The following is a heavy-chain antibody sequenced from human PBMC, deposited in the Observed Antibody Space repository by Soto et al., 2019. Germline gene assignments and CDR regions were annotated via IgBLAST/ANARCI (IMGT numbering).Heavy chain of an antibody. J-gene: IGHJ4*02. CDR1: GYTFTSYG. CDR3: ARLIIDILTGYLSPDY. V-gene: IGHV1-18*01. Sequence: QVQLVQSGAEVKKPGASVKVSCKASGYTFTSYGISWVRQAPGQGLEWMGWISADNGNTNYAQKLQGRVTMTTDTSTSTAYLALRSLRSDDTAVYYCARLIIDILTGYLSPDYWGQGTLVTVSS. D-gene: IGHD3-9*01. CDR2: ISADNGNT.